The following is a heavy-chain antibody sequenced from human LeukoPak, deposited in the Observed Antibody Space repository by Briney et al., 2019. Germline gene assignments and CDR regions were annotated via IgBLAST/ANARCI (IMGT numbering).Heavy chain of an antibody. J-gene: IGHJ4*02. Sequence: GGSLRLSCAASGFTFSSYSMNWVRQAPGKGLEWVSYISSSSTIYYADSVKGRFTISRDNSKNTLYLQMNSLRAEDTAVYYCAKDKRNIGSGTLHDYWGQGTLVTVSS. V-gene: IGHV3-48*01. D-gene: IGHD6-19*01. CDR2: ISSSSTI. CDR3: AKDKRNIGSGTLHDY. CDR1: GFTFSSYS.